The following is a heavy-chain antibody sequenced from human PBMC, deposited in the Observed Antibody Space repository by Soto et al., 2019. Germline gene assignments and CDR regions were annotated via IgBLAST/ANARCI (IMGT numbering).Heavy chain of an antibody. D-gene: IGHD2-15*01. CDR3: ARDLLPYCSGGSCYPEGAFHI. J-gene: IGHJ3*02. Sequence: QGQLVQFGAEVKAPGASVKVSCKASGYTFIGYLMHWVRKAPGQGLEGVGWINPNRGGTNHAQKFQCWVTLTRDTSISTAYMELRRLRSDDTAVYFCARDLLPYCSGGSCYPEGAFHIWGQGTMVTVSS. CDR2: INPNRGGT. CDR1: GYTFIGYL. V-gene: IGHV1-2*04.